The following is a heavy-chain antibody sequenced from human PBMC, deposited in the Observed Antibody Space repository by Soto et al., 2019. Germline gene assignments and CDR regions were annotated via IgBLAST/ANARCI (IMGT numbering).Heavy chain of an antibody. J-gene: IGHJ4*02. D-gene: IGHD1-1*01. CDR2: ISAYNGNT. V-gene: IGHV1-18*01. CDR3: ASGRGNWNDGLPGY. Sequence: QVQLVQSGAEVKKPGASVKVSCKASGYTFTSYGISWVRQAPGQGLEWMGWISAYNGNTNYAQKLQGRVTMTTDTSTSTAYRELRSLRSDDTAGYYCASGRGNWNDGLPGYWGQGTLVTVSS. CDR1: GYTFTSYG.